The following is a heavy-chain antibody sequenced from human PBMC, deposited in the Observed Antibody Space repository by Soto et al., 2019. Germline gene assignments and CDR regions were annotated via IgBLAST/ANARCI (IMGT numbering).Heavy chain of an antibody. CDR2: ISGSGANT. J-gene: IGHJ3*02. CDR3: AKSRYYDFWSVSTNDALDI. V-gene: IGHV3-23*01. D-gene: IGHD3-3*01. CDR1: GFTFSRYA. Sequence: WGSLRLSCAASGFTFSRYAMSRVRQAPGKGLEWISGISGSGANTNYADSVKGRFTIPRDNSKNTLYLQMNSLRAEDTAVYYCAKSRYYDFWSVSTNDALDIWGQGTMVTVSS.